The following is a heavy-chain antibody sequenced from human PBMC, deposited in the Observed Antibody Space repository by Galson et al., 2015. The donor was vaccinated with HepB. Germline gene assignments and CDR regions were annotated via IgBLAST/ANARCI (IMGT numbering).Heavy chain of an antibody. CDR3: AKSIRNYFDY. CDR1: GYNFITSA. J-gene: IGHJ4*02. V-gene: IGHV1-3*01. CDR2: INAGNGNT. Sequence: SVKVSCKASGYNFITSAMQWARQAPGQRLEWMGWINAGNGNTRYSQKFQGRVTITRDTSASTVYLELSSLRSEDTAVYYCAKSIRNYFDYWGQGTLVTVSS. D-gene: IGHD2/OR15-2a*01.